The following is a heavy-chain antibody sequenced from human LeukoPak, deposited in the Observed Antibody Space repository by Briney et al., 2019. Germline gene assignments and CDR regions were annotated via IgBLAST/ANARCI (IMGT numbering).Heavy chain of an antibody. CDR3: ATGMGATVDY. CDR1: GYTFSRNY. Sequence: ASVKVSCKASGYTFSRNYMHWVRQAPRQGLEWMGIINPSGDPSGRSRSYAQKFQGRVTMTRDMSTRTVYMELSSLRSEDTAVYYCATGMGATVDYWGQGTLVSVSS. J-gene: IGHJ4*02. CDR2: INPSGDPSGRSR. V-gene: IGHV1-46*01. D-gene: IGHD1-26*01.